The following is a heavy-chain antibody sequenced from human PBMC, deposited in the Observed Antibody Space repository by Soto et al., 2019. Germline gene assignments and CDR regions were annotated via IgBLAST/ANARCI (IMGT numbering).Heavy chain of an antibody. Sequence: SETLSLTCTVSGGSISSSSYYWGWIRQPPGKGLEWIGSIYYSGSTYYNPSLKSRVTISVDTSKNQFSLKLSSVTAADTAVYYCARHGVSSGWFPFNWSAPSGKDTLVPVSS. D-gene: IGHD6-19*01. V-gene: IGHV4-39*01. CDR1: GGSISSSSYY. CDR2: IYYSGST. CDR3: ARHGVSSGWFPFNWSAP. J-gene: IGHJ5*02.